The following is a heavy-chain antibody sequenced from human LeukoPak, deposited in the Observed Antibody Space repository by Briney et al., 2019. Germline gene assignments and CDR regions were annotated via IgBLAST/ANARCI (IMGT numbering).Heavy chain of an antibody. CDR2: IYTSGRT. CDR3: ARRFSTGPFDY. J-gene: IGHJ4*02. CDR1: GGSISTYY. D-gene: IGHD2-2*01. V-gene: IGHV4-4*07. Sequence: SGTLSLTCAVSGGSISTYYWSWIRQPAGKGLEWIGRIYTSGRTNYNPSLKSRVTMSVDTSKSQFSLKLNSVTAADTAVYYCARRFSTGPFDYWGQGILVTVSS.